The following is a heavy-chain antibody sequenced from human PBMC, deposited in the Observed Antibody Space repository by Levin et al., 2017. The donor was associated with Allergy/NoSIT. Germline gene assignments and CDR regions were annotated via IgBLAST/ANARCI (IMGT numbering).Heavy chain of an antibody. J-gene: IGHJ4*02. V-gene: IGHV4-30-4*01. CDR3: ARLDYLQWYYFDY. Sequence: SETLSLTCTVSGGSISSGDYYWSWIRQPPGKGLEWIGYIYYSGSTYYNPSLKSRVTISVDTSKNQFSLKLSSVTAADTAVYDCARLDYLQWYYFDYWGQGTLVTVSS. D-gene: IGHD2/OR15-2a*01. CDR1: GGSISSGDYY. CDR2: IYYSGST.